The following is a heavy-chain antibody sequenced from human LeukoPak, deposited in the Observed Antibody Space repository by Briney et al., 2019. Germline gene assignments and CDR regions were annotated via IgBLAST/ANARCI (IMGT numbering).Heavy chain of an antibody. D-gene: IGHD2-21*01. Sequence: GGSLRLSCAASGFTFSSCAMHWVRQAPGKGLEWVAVISYDGSNKYYADSVKGRFTISRDNSKNTLYLQMNSLRAEDTAVYYCARWRSMAVIKTRGAFDIWGQGTMVTVSS. CDR2: ISYDGSNK. CDR1: GFTFSSCA. CDR3: ARWRSMAVIKTRGAFDI. J-gene: IGHJ3*02. V-gene: IGHV3-30-3*01.